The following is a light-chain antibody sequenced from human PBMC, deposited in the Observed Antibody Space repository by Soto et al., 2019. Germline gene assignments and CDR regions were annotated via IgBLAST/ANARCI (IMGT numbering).Light chain of an antibody. CDR3: QRYGGSSPPFT. V-gene: IGKV3-20*01. CDR2: GAS. Sequence: EIVLTQSPGTLSLSPGERATLACRASQSVRNNCLAWYQQKPGQAPRLLIYGASTRATGIPDRFSGSGSGTDFTLTISRLEPEDFAMYYCQRYGGSSPPFTFGPGTKVDIK. J-gene: IGKJ3*01. CDR1: QSVRNNC.